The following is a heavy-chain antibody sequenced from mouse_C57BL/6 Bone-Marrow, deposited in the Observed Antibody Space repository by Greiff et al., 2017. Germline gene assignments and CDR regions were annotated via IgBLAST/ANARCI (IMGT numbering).Heavy chain of an antibody. CDR1: GFNIKDDY. Sequence: EVQLVESGAELVRPGASVKLSCTASGFNIKDDYMHWVKQRPEQGLEWIGWIDPENGDTEYASKFQGKATITADTSSNTAYMQLSSLTSEDTAVYYCTFYNNYYFDYWGQGTTLTVSS. CDR2: IDPENGDT. CDR3: TFYNNYYFDY. V-gene: IGHV14-4*01. J-gene: IGHJ2*01. D-gene: IGHD2-5*01.